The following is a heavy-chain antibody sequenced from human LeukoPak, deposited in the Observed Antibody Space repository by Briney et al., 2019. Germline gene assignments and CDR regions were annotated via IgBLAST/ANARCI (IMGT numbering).Heavy chain of an antibody. V-gene: IGHV3-53*01. Sequence: PGGSLTLSCAASGIAVTGNCMSWVRQPPGKGLEWVSFISINTDTFYADSVRGRFTISRDSSENTLFLQMNSLRDEDSAVYYCAIAQSWDELFDSWGQGTLVTVSS. CDR3: AIAQSWDELFDS. J-gene: IGHJ4*02. D-gene: IGHD1-26*01. CDR1: GIAVTGNC. CDR2: ISINTDT.